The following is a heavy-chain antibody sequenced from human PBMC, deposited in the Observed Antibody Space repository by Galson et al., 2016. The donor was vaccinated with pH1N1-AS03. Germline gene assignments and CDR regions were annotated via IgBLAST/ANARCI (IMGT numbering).Heavy chain of an antibody. V-gene: IGHV1-8*01. J-gene: IGHJ4*02. CDR1: GYTFTSYD. D-gene: IGHD4-17*01. CDR3: ARDEDLPYGDPVTD. CDR2: MNPNSGNR. Sequence: SVKVSCKASGYTFTSYDINWVRQAAGQGLEWMGWMNPNSGNRGYAQKFQGRVTMTRDTSISTAYMELSSLTFEDTAVYYCARDEDLPYGDPVTDWGQGTLVFVSS.